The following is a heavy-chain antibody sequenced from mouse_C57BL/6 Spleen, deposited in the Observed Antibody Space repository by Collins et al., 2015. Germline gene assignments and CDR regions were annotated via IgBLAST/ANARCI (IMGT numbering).Heavy chain of an antibody. CDR3: ARDYRGYYAMDY. J-gene: IGHJ4*01. Sequence: QVILKESGPGILQSSQTLSLTCSFSGFSLTTSGLGVSWIRQPSGKGLEWLAHIYWDDDKRYNPSLKSRLTISKDSSRNQVFLKITSVDTADTATYYCARDYRGYYAMDYWGQGISVTVSS. V-gene: IGHV8-12*01. D-gene: IGHD5-5*01. CDR1: GFSLTTSGLG. CDR2: IYWDDDK.